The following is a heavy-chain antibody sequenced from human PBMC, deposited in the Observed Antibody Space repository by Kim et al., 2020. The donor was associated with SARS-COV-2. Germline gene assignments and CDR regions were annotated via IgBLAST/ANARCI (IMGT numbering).Heavy chain of an antibody. V-gene: IGHV1-69*04. J-gene: IGHJ4*02. CDR2: ILGIA. CDR3: ARDEDHY. D-gene: IGHD2-15*01. Sequence: ILGIANDAQKFRGRVTITADKSTSTAYMELSSLRSEDTAVYYCARDEDHYWGQGTLVTVSS.